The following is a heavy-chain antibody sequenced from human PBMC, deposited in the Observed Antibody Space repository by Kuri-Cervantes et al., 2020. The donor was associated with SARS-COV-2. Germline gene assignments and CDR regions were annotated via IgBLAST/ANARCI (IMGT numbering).Heavy chain of an antibody. J-gene: IGHJ2*01. Sequence: GSLRLSCAVSRYSISSGYYWGWIRQPPGKGLEWIGSIYHSGNTYYNPSLKSRVTISVDTSKNQFSLKLSSVTAADTAVYYCARDRATIFGVVTPSWYFDLWGRGTLVTVSS. CDR1: RYSISSGYY. D-gene: IGHD3-3*01. CDR3: ARDRATIFGVVTPSWYFDL. V-gene: IGHV4-38-2*02. CDR2: IYHSGNT.